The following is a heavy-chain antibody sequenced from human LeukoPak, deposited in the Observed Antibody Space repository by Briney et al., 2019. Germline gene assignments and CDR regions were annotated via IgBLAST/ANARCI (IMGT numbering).Heavy chain of an antibody. V-gene: IGHV1-69*05. CDR3: ARAAYRSSWYGWFDP. Sequence: ASVKVSCKGSGGTFSSYAIRWVRQAPGQGLEGMGGIIPSCGTANYAQKFQGRVTITTDECTSTAYLELSSLRSEDTAVYYCARAAYRSSWYGWFDPWGQGTMVTVSS. CDR1: GGTFSSYA. CDR2: IIPSCGTA. D-gene: IGHD6-13*01. J-gene: IGHJ5*02.